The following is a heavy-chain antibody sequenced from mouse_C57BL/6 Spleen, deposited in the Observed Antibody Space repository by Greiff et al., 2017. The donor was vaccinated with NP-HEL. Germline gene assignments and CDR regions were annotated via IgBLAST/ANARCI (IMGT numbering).Heavy chain of an antibody. V-gene: IGHV7-3*01. CDR3: ARGATVVPFAY. Sequence: EVQLVESGGGLVQPGGSLSLSCAASGFTFTDYYMSWVRQPPGKALEWLGFIRNKANGYTTEYSASVKGRFTISRDNSQSILYLQMNALRAEDSATYYCARGATVVPFAYWGQGTLVTVSA. D-gene: IGHD1-1*01. CDR2: IRNKANGYTT. CDR1: GFTFTDYY. J-gene: IGHJ3*01.